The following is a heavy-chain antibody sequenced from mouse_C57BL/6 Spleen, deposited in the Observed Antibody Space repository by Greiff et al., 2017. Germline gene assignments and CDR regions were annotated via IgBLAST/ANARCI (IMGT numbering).Heavy chain of an antibody. Sequence: EVHLVESGGGLVKPGGSLKLSCAASGFTFSSYAMSWVRQTPEKRLEWVATISDGGSYTYYPDNVKGRFTISRDNAKNNLYLQMSHLKSEDTAMYYCARDRWKEDYFDYWGQGTTLTVSS. CDR2: ISDGGSYT. CDR1: GFTFSSYA. D-gene: IGHD2-3*01. V-gene: IGHV5-4*01. J-gene: IGHJ2*01. CDR3: ARDRWKEDYFDY.